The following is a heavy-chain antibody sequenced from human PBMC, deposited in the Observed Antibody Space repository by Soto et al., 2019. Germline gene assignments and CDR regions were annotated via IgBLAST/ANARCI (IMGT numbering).Heavy chain of an antibody. J-gene: IGHJ5*02. CDR2: INHSGST. CDR3: ARDLLRFLELGWFDP. D-gene: IGHD3-3*01. CDR1: GGSFSGYY. V-gene: IGHV4-34*01. Sequence: SETLSLTCAVYGGSFSGYYWSWIRQPPGKGLEWIGEINHSGSTNYNPSLKSRVTISVDTSKNQFSLKLSSVTAADTAVYYCARDLLRFLELGWFDPWGQGTLVTVSS.